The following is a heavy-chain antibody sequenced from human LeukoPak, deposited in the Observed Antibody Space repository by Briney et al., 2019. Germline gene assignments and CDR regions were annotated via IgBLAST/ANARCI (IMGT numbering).Heavy chain of an antibody. Sequence: GESLKISCKGSGYSFTSYWIGWVRQMPGKGLEWMAIIYPGDSDTRYSPSFQGQVTISADKSITTAYLQWSCLKASDTAMYYCARSSDSSGYYDYFDYWGQGTLVTVSS. V-gene: IGHV5-51*01. CDR1: GYSFTSYW. J-gene: IGHJ4*02. CDR2: IYPGDSDT. CDR3: ARSSDSSGYYDYFDY. D-gene: IGHD3-22*01.